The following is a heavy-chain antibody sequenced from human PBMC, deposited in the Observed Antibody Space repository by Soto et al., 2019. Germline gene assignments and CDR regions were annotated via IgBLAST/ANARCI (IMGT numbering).Heavy chain of an antibody. CDR3: ARLYCGGDCFPKYYSYGMDV. D-gene: IGHD2-21*02. Sequence: SVKVSCKASGGTFSSYAISWVRQAPGQGLEWMGGIIPIFGTANYAQKFQGRVTITADKSTSTAYMELSSLRSEDTAVYYCARLYCGGDCFPKYYSYGMDVWGQGTTVTVSS. CDR1: GGTFSSYA. J-gene: IGHJ6*02. V-gene: IGHV1-69*06. CDR2: IIPIFGTA.